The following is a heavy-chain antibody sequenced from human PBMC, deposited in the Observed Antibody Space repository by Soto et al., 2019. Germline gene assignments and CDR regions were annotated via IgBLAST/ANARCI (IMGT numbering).Heavy chain of an antibody. V-gene: IGHV4-34*01. J-gene: IGHJ5*02. CDR3: ARGRQLAGGWFDP. CDR2: INHSGST. CDR1: GGSFSGYY. D-gene: IGHD6-6*01. Sequence: SETLSLTCAVYGGSFSGYYWSWIRQPPGKGLEWIGEINHSGSTNYNPSLKSRVTISVDASKNQFSLKLSSVTAADTAVYYCARGRQLAGGWFDPWGQGTLVTVSS.